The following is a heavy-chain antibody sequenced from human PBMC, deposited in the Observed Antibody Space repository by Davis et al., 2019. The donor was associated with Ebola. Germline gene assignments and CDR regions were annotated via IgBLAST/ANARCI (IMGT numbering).Heavy chain of an antibody. V-gene: IGHV3-30-3*01. CDR2: ISYDGNNK. CDR3: ARDRDLLRIDY. CDR1: GFTFRGDA. Sequence: GESLKISCAASGFTFRGDAMHWVRQAPGKGLEWLSLISYDGNNKHYADSVKGRFTISRDNSRDTLSLQMHSLGPEDTAVYYCARDRDLLRIDYWGQGTLVTVSS. J-gene: IGHJ4*02.